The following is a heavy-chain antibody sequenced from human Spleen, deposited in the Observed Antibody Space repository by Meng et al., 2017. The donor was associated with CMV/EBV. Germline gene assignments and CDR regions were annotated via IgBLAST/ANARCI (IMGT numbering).Heavy chain of an antibody. D-gene: IGHD2-2*01. CDR1: GFTFSSYW. Sequence: GESLKISCAASGFTFSSYWMSWVRQAPGKGLEWVANINIEGSQKYYVDFVKGRFTISRDNAKNSLYLQMNSLRVEDTAVYYCARGGGSSDYWGQRTLVTVSS. CDR3: ARGGGSSDY. J-gene: IGHJ4*02. V-gene: IGHV3-7*01. CDR2: INIEGSQK.